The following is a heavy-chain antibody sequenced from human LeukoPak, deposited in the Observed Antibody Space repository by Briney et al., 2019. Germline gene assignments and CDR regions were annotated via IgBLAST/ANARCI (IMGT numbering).Heavy chain of an antibody. CDR1: GGSFSGYY. V-gene: IGHV4-34*01. CDR2: INRSGST. D-gene: IGHD3-10*01. Sequence: SETLSLTCAVYGGSFSGYYWSWIRQPPGKGLEWIGEINRSGSTNYNPSLKSRVTISVDTSKNQFSLKLSSVTAADTAVYYCARGWRTYYYGSGSPYYFDYWGQGTLVTVSS. CDR3: ARGWRTYYYGSGSPYYFDY. J-gene: IGHJ4*02.